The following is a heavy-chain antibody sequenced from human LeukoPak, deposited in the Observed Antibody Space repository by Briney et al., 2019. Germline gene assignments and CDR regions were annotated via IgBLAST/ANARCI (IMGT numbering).Heavy chain of an antibody. V-gene: IGHV4-30-2*01. CDR1: GGSMSSGIYS. J-gene: IGHJ4*02. CDR2: IYHTGST. CDR3: ARDNGDYPYYFDS. Sequence: SETLSLTCAVSGGSMSSGIYSWNWIRQPPGKGLEWIGYIYHTGSTYYNPSLRSRVTISVDRSKNQFSLKLSSVTAADTAVYYCARDNGDYPYYFDSWGQGILDTVSS. D-gene: IGHD4-17*01.